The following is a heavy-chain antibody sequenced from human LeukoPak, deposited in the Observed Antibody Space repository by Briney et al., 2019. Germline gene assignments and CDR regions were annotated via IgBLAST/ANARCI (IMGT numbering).Heavy chain of an antibody. CDR1: GGSISRYY. CDR3: ARGRDGYNYGPFDY. Sequence: SETLSLTCTVSGGSISRYYWGWIRQPPGKGLEWIGYVYYSGSTDYNPSHKSRVTISVDTSKNQFSLNLSSVTAADTAVYYCARGRDGYNYGPFDYWGQGTLVTVSS. V-gene: IGHV4-59*01. J-gene: IGHJ4*02. CDR2: VYYSGST. D-gene: IGHD5-24*01.